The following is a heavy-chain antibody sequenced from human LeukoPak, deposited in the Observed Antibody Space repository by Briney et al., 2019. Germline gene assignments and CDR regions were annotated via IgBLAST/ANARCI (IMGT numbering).Heavy chain of an antibody. J-gene: IGHJ4*02. D-gene: IGHD2-15*01. CDR3: ARALSLGYCSGGSCPPADY. CDR1: GFTFSSYW. CDR2: IKQDGSEK. Sequence: PGGSLRLSCAASGFTFSSYWMSWVRQAPGKGLEWVANIKQDGSEKYYVDSVKGRFTISRDNAQNSLYLQMNSLRADDTALYYCARALSLGYCSGGSCPPADYWGQGTLVTVSS. V-gene: IGHV3-7*01.